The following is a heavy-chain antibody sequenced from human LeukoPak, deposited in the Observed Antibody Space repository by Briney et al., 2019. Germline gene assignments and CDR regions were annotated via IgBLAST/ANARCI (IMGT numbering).Heavy chain of an antibody. D-gene: IGHD3-10*01. J-gene: IGHJ4*02. CDR3: ARAGNYGSGIPRLFDY. V-gene: IGHV4-30-4*01. CDR1: GGSISSGDYY. Sequence: SETLSLTCTVPGGSISSGDYYWSWIRQPPGKGLEWIGYIYYSGSTYYNPSLKSRVTISVDTSKNQFSLKLSSVTAADTAVYYCARAGNYGSGIPRLFDYWGQGTLVTVSS. CDR2: IYYSGST.